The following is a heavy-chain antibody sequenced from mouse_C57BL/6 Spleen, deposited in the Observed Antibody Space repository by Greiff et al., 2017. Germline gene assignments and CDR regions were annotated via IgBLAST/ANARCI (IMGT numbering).Heavy chain of an antibody. CDR1: GYTFTSYW. D-gene: IGHD2-5*01. CDR3: AREDYSNYGGYFDV. Sequence: VKLQQPGAELVKPGASVKMSCKASGYTFTSYWITWVKQRPGQGLEWIGMIHPNSGSTNYNEKFKSKATLTVDKSSSTAYMQLSSLTSEDSAVYYCAREDYSNYGGYFDVWGTGTTVTVSS. J-gene: IGHJ1*03. V-gene: IGHV1-64*01. CDR2: IHPNSGST.